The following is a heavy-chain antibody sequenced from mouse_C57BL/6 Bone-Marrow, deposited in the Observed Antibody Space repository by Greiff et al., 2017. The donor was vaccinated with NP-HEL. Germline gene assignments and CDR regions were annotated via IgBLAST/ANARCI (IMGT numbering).Heavy chain of an antibody. CDR3: ADPLYYGKEGYWYFDV. V-gene: IGHV1-55*01. CDR1: GYTFTSYW. Sequence: QVQLQQPGAELVKPGASVKMSCKASGYTFTSYWITWVKQRPGQGLEWIGDIYPGSGSTNYNEKFKSKATLTVDTSSSTAYMQLSSLTSEDSAVYYCADPLYYGKEGYWYFDVWGTGTTVTVSS. CDR2: IYPGSGST. J-gene: IGHJ1*03. D-gene: IGHD2-1*01.